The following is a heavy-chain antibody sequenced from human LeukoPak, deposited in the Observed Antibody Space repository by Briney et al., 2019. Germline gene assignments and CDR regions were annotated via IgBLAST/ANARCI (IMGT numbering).Heavy chain of an antibody. Sequence: SETLSLTCTVSGGSISSYYWSWIRQPPGKGLEWIGYIYYSGSTNYNPSLKSRVTISVDTSKNQFSLKLSSVTAADTAVYYCARVPYSSSWSQTGRYYYYYYMDVWGKGTTVTVSS. J-gene: IGHJ6*03. CDR3: ARVPYSSSWSQTGRYYYYYYMDV. CDR1: GGSISSYY. CDR2: IYYSGST. D-gene: IGHD6-13*01. V-gene: IGHV4-59*01.